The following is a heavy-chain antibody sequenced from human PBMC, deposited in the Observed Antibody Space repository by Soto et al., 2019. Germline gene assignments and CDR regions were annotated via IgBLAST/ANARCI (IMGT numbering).Heavy chain of an antibody. CDR1: GFTFSSYA. D-gene: IGHD6-13*01. CDR3: AREWQQLGYYYYYGMDV. V-gene: IGHV3-30-3*01. J-gene: IGHJ6*02. Sequence: GGSLRLSCAASGFTFSSYAMHWVRQAPGKGLEWVAVISYDGSNKYYADSVKGRFTISRDNSKNTLYLQMNSLRAEDTAVYYCAREWQQLGYYYYYGMDVWGQGTTVTVSS. CDR2: ISYDGSNK.